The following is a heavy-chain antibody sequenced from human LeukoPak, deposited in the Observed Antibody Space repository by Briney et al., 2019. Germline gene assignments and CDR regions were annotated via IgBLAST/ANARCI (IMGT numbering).Heavy chain of an antibody. D-gene: IGHD3-3*01. CDR3: AKDRDWSGYYQYSFDY. J-gene: IGHJ4*02. Sequence: PGGSLILSCAASGFTFSSYAMSWVRQAPGKGLEWVSAFIGCGGSTYYADSVKGRFTISRDNSKNTLYLQMNSLRAADTAVYYCAKDRDWSGYYQYSFDYWGQGTLVTVSS. CDR2: FIGCGGST. V-gene: IGHV3-23*01. CDR1: GFTFSSYA.